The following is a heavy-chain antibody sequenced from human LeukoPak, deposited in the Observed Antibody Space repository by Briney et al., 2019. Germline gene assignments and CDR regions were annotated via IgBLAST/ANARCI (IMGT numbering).Heavy chain of an antibody. D-gene: IGHD5-18*01. CDR1: GFTFSSYG. CDR2: IRYDGSSK. V-gene: IGHV3-30*02. CDR3: AKVQPAGYSYDGYYFDY. Sequence: GGSLRLSCAASGFTFSSYGMHWVRQAPGKGLEWVAFIRYDGSSKYYADSVKGRFTISRDNSKNTLYLQMNSLRAGDTAVYYCAKVQPAGYSYDGYYFDYWGQGTLVTVSS. J-gene: IGHJ4*02.